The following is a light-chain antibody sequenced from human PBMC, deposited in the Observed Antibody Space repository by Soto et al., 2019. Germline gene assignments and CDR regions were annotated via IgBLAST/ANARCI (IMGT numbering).Light chain of an antibody. CDR2: GAS. V-gene: IGKV3-15*01. Sequence: EIVMTQSPDTLSVSPGEGVTLSCRASQSVSSDLAWYQQKPGQSPRLLMYGASTRATDIPARFSGSGSGTEFTLTISSLQSEDVAIYYCQQYHDWPPITFGPGTKVEIK. CDR3: QQYHDWPPIT. CDR1: QSVSSD. J-gene: IGKJ3*01.